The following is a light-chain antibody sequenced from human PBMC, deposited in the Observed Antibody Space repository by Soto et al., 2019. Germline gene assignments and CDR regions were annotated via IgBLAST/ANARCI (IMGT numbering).Light chain of an antibody. CDR1: QSVSSN. Sequence: EIVMTQSPATLSVSPGERATLSCRASQSVSSNLAWYQQKPGQAPRLLIYGASTRATGIPAWFSGSGSGTDFTLTIISLQSEDFAVYYCQQYNNWRTFGQGTKLEIK. CDR3: QQYNNWRT. V-gene: IGKV3-15*01. CDR2: GAS. J-gene: IGKJ2*01.